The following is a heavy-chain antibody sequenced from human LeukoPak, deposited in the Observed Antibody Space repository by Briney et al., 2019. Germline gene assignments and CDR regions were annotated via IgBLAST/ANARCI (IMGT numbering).Heavy chain of an antibody. V-gene: IGHV1-69*04. CDR1: GGTFSSYA. CDR3: ARDGPYGDYVVD. D-gene: IGHD4-17*01. J-gene: IGHJ4*02. Sequence: SVKVSCKASGGTFSSYAISWVRQAPGQGLEWMGRIIPILGIANYAQKFQGRVTITADTSTSTAYMELRSLRSDDTAVYYCARDGPYGDYVVDWGQGTLVTVSS. CDR2: IIPILGIA.